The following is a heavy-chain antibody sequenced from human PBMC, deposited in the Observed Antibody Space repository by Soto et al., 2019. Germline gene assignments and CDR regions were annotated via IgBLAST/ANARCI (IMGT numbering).Heavy chain of an antibody. D-gene: IGHD6-13*01. CDR1: GFTFSSYG. CDR3: AKDPNSSSWSC. V-gene: IGHV3-30*18. J-gene: IGHJ4*02. Sequence: PGGSLRLSCAASGFTFSSYGMHWVRQAPGKGLEWVAVISYDGSNKYYADSVKGRFTISRDNSKNTLYLQMNSLRAEDTAVYYCAKDPNSSSWSCWGQGTLVTVSS. CDR2: ISYDGSNK.